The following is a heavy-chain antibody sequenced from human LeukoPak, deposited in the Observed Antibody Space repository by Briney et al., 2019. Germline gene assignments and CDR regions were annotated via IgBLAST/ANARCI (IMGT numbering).Heavy chain of an antibody. CDR2: INHSGST. CDR3: ARGRAYGDYSG. Sequence: SEPLSLTCAVYGGSFSGYYWSWIRQPPGKGLEWIGEINHSGSTNYNPSLKSRVTISVDTSKNQFSLKLSSVTAADTAVYYCARGRAYGDYSGWGQGTLVTVSS. CDR1: GGSFSGYY. V-gene: IGHV4-34*01. J-gene: IGHJ4*02. D-gene: IGHD4-17*01.